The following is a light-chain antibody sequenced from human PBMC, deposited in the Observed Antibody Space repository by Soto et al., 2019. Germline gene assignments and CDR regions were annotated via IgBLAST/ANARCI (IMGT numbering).Light chain of an antibody. CDR2: AAS. Sequence: IQMTQSPSYLSASIGDRVIITCRASQGIGNDLGWYQQSPGKAPLRLIYAASTLQSGVPSRFSGSGSGRAFTLTTSSLQPEDFATYYCLQYNSYPHTFGQGTHLET. V-gene: IGKV1-17*01. CDR3: LQYNSYPHT. J-gene: IGKJ5*01. CDR1: QGIGND.